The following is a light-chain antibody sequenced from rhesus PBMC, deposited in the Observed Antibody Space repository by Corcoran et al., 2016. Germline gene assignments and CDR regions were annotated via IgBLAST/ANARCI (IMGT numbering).Light chain of an antibody. Sequence: DIQMTQSPSSLSASVGDRVTITCRASQGITNDLAWYQQKPGETPKLLIYEASSLQIGFPSRFSGSGSGTDLTLTISSLQSEDFATYYCQHYYSTPPTFGQGTKVEIK. J-gene: IGKJ1*01. CDR2: EAS. CDR1: QGITND. CDR3: QHYYSTPPT. V-gene: IGKV1-25*01.